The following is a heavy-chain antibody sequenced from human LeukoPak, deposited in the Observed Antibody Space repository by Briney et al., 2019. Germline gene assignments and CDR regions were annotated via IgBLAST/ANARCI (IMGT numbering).Heavy chain of an antibody. Sequence: PGGSLRLSCTASGFTFGDHAMSWVRQAPGKGLEWVGFIRCKAYGGTREYSASVKGRFTISRDDSKSIAYMQKNSVKTEDTGLYYCTRGPIELWINNGMDVWGQGTTVTASS. J-gene: IGHJ6*02. D-gene: IGHD5-18*01. CDR3: TRGPIELWINNGMDV. CDR1: GFTFGDHA. V-gene: IGHV3-49*04. CDR2: IRCKAYGGTR.